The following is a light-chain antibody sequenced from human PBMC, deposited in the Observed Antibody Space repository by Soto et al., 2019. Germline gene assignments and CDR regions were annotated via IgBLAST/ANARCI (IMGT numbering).Light chain of an antibody. CDR3: QSYDTGLSGWL. Sequence: QAVVTQPPSVSGAPGQRVTIFCTGSNSNIGAGYDVHWYQQLPGTAPKLLIFGSINRPSGVPDRFSGSKSGTSASLAITGLQAEDEAEYYCQSYDTGLSGWLFGGGTKLTVL. CDR1: NSNIGAGYD. J-gene: IGLJ3*02. CDR2: GSI. V-gene: IGLV1-40*01.